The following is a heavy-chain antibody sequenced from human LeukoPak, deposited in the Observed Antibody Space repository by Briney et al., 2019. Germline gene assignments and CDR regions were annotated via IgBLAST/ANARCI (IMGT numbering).Heavy chain of an antibody. J-gene: IGHJ4*02. CDR3: AKDLTDIVGATDY. D-gene: IGHD1-26*01. Sequence: GGSLRLSCATSVFTFSSYAMSWVRQAPGKGLEWVSTIGDTGGSTYYADSVKGRFTISRDNSKNTLFLQMNSLRAEDTAIYYCAKDLTDIVGATDYWGQGTLVTVSS. CDR1: VFTFSSYA. V-gene: IGHV3-23*01. CDR2: IGDTGGST.